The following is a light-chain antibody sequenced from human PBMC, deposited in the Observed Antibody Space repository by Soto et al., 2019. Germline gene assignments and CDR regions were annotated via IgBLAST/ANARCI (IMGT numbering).Light chain of an antibody. CDR2: SAS. J-gene: IGKJ1*01. Sequence: AIQMTQSPSSLSAAVGDRVTITCRASQDIRNDLGWYQQKPGQAPKVLIYSASSSQSGVPSRFSGSGAGTDFTLPISSLQPEDFATYYCLQVYNFPRTFGQGTKVEIK. V-gene: IGKV1-6*01. CDR1: QDIRND. CDR3: LQVYNFPRT.